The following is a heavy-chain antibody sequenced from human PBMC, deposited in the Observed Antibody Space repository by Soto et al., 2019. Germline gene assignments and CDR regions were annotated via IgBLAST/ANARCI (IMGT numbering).Heavy chain of an antibody. J-gene: IGHJ4*02. CDR2: IYTGGST. Sequence: GGSLSLSCAASGFTASSNFMSWVRQAPGKGLEWVSVIYTGGSTSYADSVKGRFTISRDNSKNTLYLEMNSLRVEDTAVYYCARSSFRGVTAPGYWGQGTLVTVSS. V-gene: IGHV3-66*01. D-gene: IGHD3-16*01. CDR1: GFTASSNF. CDR3: ARSSFRGVTAPGY.